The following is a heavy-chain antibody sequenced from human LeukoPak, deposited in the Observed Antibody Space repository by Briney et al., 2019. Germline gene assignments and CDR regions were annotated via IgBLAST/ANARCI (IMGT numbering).Heavy chain of an antibody. CDR1: GFTFSSYD. J-gene: IGHJ4*02. CDR3: AKDEGIAVAGTFGY. D-gene: IGHD6-19*01. V-gene: IGHV3-13*01. Sequence: GGSLRLSCAASGFTFSSYDMHWVRQATGKGLEWVSAIGTAGDTYYPGSVKGRFTISRDNAKNSLYLQMNSLRAEDTALYYCAKDEGIAVAGTFGYWGQGTLVTVSS. CDR2: IGTAGDT.